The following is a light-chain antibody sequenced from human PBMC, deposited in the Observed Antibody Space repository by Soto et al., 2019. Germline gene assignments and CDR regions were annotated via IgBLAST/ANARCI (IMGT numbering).Light chain of an antibody. CDR3: GSYTDSDSPWV. Sequence: QSALTQPAFVSGSPGQSITISCTGTYSDVGSYNYVSWFQQHPGKAPQLIIYEVSNRPLGISNRFSASKSGHTASLTISGLQAEDEADYYCGSYTDSDSPWVFGGGTKLTVL. V-gene: IGLV2-14*01. J-gene: IGLJ3*02. CDR2: EVS. CDR1: YSDVGSYNY.